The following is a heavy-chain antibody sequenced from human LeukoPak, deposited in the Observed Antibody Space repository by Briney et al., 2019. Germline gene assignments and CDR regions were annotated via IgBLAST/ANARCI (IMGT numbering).Heavy chain of an antibody. J-gene: IGHJ6*02. D-gene: IGHD2-2*01. Sequence: GGSLRLSCAASGFTFDDYAMHWVRQAPGKGLEWVSGISASGSKTHYADSVKGRFIISRDDSKNTLHMQMNSLGAGDTAVYYCAKDRSSAYYYYFYGMDVWGQGTTVTVSS. CDR1: GFTFDDYA. CDR3: AKDRSSAYYYYFYGMDV. CDR2: ISASGSKT. V-gene: IGHV3-23*01.